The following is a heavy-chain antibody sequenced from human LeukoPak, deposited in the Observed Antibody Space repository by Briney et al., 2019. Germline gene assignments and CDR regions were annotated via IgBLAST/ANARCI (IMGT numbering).Heavy chain of an antibody. D-gene: IGHD6-13*01. V-gene: IGHV3-23*01. J-gene: IGHJ5*02. Sequence: PGGSLRLSCEASGFTFSSYAMSWVRQAPGKGLEWVSAISGSGGSTYYADSVKGRFTISRDNSKNTLYLQMNSLRAEDTAVYYCAKDPLIAAAGSHSWFDPWGQGTLVTVSS. CDR1: GFTFSSYA. CDR2: ISGSGGST. CDR3: AKDPLIAAAGSHSWFDP.